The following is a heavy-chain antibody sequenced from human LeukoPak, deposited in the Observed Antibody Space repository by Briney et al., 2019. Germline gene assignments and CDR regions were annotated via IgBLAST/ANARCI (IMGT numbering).Heavy chain of an antibody. Sequence: GGSLRLSCAASGFTFSNYAMHWVRQAPGKGLEWVSSISSSGTYLYYADTVKGRFTISRDNAKDSLYLQMNSLRVEDTAVYFCARGLFGVINPTDYWGQGTLVTVSS. J-gene: IGHJ4*02. D-gene: IGHD3-3*01. CDR2: ISSSGTYL. CDR3: ARGLFGVINPTDY. CDR1: GFTFSNYA. V-gene: IGHV3-21*01.